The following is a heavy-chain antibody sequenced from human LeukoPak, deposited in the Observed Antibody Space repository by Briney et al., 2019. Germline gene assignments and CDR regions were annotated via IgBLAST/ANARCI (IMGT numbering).Heavy chain of an antibody. CDR3: ARIGYNHYFDY. J-gene: IGHJ4*02. D-gene: IGHD5-24*01. V-gene: IGHV1-2*02. CDR1: GYTLTAYY. Sequence: ASVKVSCKASGYTLTAYYMHWVRQAPGQGLEWMGWINPNSGDTDYAQTFQGRITMTRDTSITTVYLELSRLRSDDTAVYYCARIGYNHYFDYWGQGTLVTVSS. CDR2: INPNSGDT.